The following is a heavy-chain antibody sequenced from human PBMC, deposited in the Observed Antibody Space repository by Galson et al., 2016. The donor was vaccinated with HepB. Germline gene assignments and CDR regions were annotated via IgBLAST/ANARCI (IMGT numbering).Heavy chain of an antibody. Sequence: CAISGDSVSSNIAAWNWIRQSPSRGLEWLGRTYYRSKWYNDYVPSVKSRITISPDTSKNQFSLQLKSVTPEDTAVCYCTRVSFLGRGLTNWGQGILVTVSS. CDR2: TYYRSKWYN. CDR3: TRVSFLGRGLTN. J-gene: IGHJ4*02. V-gene: IGHV6-1*01. CDR1: GDSVSSNIAA. D-gene: IGHD2/OR15-2a*01.